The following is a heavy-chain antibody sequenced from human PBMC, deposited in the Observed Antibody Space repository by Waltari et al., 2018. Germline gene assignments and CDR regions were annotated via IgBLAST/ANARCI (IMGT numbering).Heavy chain of an antibody. J-gene: IGHJ4*02. V-gene: IGHV4-34*01. Sequence: VQLQQWGAGRLKPSETLSLTCAVYGGSFSNSHWTWIRQPPGKGLEWIGEINHSGSTNYNPSLKSRVTISIDTSNNQFSLRLSSVSAADTAVYYCTRWDSWGQGTLVTVSS. CDR1: GGSFSNSH. CDR3: TRWDS. CDR2: INHSGST.